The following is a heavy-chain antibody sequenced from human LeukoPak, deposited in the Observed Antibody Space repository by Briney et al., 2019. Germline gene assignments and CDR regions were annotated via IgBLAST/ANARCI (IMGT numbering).Heavy chain of an antibody. D-gene: IGHD6-19*01. J-gene: IGHJ3*02. CDR3: ARDSSSGPKGAFDI. CDR1: GFTFSSYS. CDR2: IGSSSSYI. Sequence: GGSLRLSCAASGFTFSSYSMNWVRQAPGKGLEWVSSIGSSSSYIYYADSVKGRSTISRDNAKNSLYLQMNSLRAEDTAVYYCARDSSSGPKGAFDIWGQGTMVTVSS. V-gene: IGHV3-21*01.